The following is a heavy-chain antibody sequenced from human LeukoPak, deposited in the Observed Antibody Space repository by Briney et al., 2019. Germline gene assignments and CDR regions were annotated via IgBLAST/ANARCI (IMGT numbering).Heavy chain of an antibody. CDR3: AGASSSWYSVGY. CDR1: GFTFSSYS. J-gene: IGHJ4*02. V-gene: IGHV3-21*01. D-gene: IGHD6-13*01. CDR2: ISSSSSYI. Sequence: GGSLRLSCAASGFTFSSYSMNWVRQAPGKGLEWVSSISSSSSYIYYADSVKGRFTISRDNAKNSLYLQMNSLRAEDTAVYYCAGASSSWYSVGYWGQGTLATVSS.